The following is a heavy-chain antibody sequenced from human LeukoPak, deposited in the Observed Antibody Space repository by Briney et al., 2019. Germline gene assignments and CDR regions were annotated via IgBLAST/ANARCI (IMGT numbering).Heavy chain of an antibody. D-gene: IGHD3-10*01. J-gene: IGHJ4*02. CDR2: LNWNGGTT. Sequence: GGSLRLSSAASGFTFDDNGMSWVRQAPGKGLEWVSGLNWNGGTTGYADSVKGRFTVSRDNAKNFLYLQMNSLRAEDTALYYCATHSYYYGSGSYPHYLDYWGQGTLVTVSS. CDR3: ATHSYYYGSGSYPHYLDY. V-gene: IGHV3-20*04. CDR1: GFTFDDNG.